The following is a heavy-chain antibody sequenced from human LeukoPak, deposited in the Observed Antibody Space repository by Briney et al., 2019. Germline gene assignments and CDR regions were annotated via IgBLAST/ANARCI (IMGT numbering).Heavy chain of an antibody. CDR3: AGDKDFWSGYLNWFDP. CDR1: GFTFSSYA. D-gene: IGHD3-3*01. Sequence: GGSLRLSCAASGFTFSSYAMHWVRQAPGKGLEWVAFIPYDGSDKSYVDSVKGRFTISRDNSKNTLYLQMNSLRAEDTAVYYCAGDKDFWSGYLNWFDPWGQGTLVTVSS. CDR2: IPYDGSDK. V-gene: IGHV3-30*02. J-gene: IGHJ5*02.